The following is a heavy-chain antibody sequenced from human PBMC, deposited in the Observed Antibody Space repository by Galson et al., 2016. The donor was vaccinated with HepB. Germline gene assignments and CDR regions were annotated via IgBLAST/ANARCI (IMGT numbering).Heavy chain of an antibody. CDR2: IYHSGST. Sequence: SETLSLTCAVSGDSISSANWWSWVRQPPGKGLEWIGEIYHSGSTNYNPSLKSRVTIAVDKAKNQFSLKLSSVTAADTAMYYCARDRIYNTLGGGPYGVDVWGLGTTVTVSS. CDR1: GDSISSANW. D-gene: IGHD2-21*01. V-gene: IGHV4-4*02. CDR3: ARDRIYNTLGGGPYGVDV. J-gene: IGHJ6*02.